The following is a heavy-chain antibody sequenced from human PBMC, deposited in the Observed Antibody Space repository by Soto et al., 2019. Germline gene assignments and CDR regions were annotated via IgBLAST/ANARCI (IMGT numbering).Heavy chain of an antibody. CDR1: GFTFSSYG. CDR3: ARDGSITIFGVALLEGVDY. Sequence: GESLEISCAASGFTFSSYGMHWVRQAPGKGLEWVAVIWYDGSNKYYADSVKGRFTISRDNSKNTLYLQMNSLRAEDTAVYYCARDGSITIFGVALLEGVDYWGQGTLVTVSS. V-gene: IGHV3-33*01. CDR2: IWYDGSNK. D-gene: IGHD3-3*01. J-gene: IGHJ4*02.